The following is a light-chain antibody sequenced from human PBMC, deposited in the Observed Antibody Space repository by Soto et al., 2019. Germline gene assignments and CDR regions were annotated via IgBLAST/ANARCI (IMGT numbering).Light chain of an antibody. CDR1: KLGDRY. CDR2: QDS. Sequence: SYELTQPPSVSVSPGQTATITCSGDKLGDRYACWYQQKPGQPPVLVIYQDSKRPSGIPERFSGPNSGNTATLTISGTQAMDEADYYCQAWGSSTVVFGGGTKVTVL. J-gene: IGLJ2*01. CDR3: QAWGSSTVV. V-gene: IGLV3-1*01.